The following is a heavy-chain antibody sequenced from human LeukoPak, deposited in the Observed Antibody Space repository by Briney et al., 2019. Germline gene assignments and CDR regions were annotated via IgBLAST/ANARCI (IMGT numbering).Heavy chain of an antibody. CDR1: GGSFSTYY. V-gene: IGHV4-34*01. Sequence: SETLSLTCAVYGGSFSTYYWSWVRQPPGKGLEWIGEINLGGSTNYNPSLKSRVTISVDTSKDQFSLKLSSVTAADTAVYYCARSTSSIAARLDYWGQGTLVTVSS. CDR2: INLGGST. J-gene: IGHJ4*02. CDR3: ARSTSSIAARLDY. D-gene: IGHD6-6*01.